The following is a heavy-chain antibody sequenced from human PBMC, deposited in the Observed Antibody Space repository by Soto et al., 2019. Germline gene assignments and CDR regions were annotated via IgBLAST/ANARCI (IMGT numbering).Heavy chain of an antibody. J-gene: IGHJ4*02. CDR3: TTVSSSWYVGY. Sequence: SVSNAWMNWVRQAPGKGVEWVGRIKSKTDGGTTDYAAPVKGRFTISRDDSKNTLYLQMNSLKTEDTAVYYCTTVSSSWYVGYWGQGTLVTVSS. V-gene: IGHV3-15*07. D-gene: IGHD6-13*01. CDR1: SVSNAW. CDR2: IKSKTDGGTT.